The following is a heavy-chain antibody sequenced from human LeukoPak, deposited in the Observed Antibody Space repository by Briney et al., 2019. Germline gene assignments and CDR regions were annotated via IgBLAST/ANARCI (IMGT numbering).Heavy chain of an antibody. D-gene: IGHD1-26*01. Sequence: GGTLRLSSAASGFTFSRYAMSCVCEAPGKGLEWVSTISGSGSSTYCADSVKGRFTISRDNSKNTLYLQMNSLRADDTAIYYCAKGAGSYLEGLDYWGQGTLVTVSS. CDR3: AKGAGSYLEGLDY. CDR1: GFTFSRYA. CDR2: ISGSGSST. V-gene: IGHV3-23*01. J-gene: IGHJ4*02.